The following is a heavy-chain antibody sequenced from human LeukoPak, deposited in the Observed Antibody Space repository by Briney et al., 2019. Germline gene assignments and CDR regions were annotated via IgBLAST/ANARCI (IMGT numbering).Heavy chain of an antibody. CDR1: GFTFSSYA. CDR3: AKDVYSSGWSPATIFDY. Sequence: GGSLRLSCAASGFTFSSYAMSWVRQAPGKGLEWVSAIRGSGGSTYYADSVKGRFTISRDNSKNTLYLQMNSLRAEDTAVYYCAKDVYSSGWSPATIFDYWGQGTLVTVSS. V-gene: IGHV3-23*01. D-gene: IGHD6-19*01. J-gene: IGHJ4*02. CDR2: IRGSGGST.